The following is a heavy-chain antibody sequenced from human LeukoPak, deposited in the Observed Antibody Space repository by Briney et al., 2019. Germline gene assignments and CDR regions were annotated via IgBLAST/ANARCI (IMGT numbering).Heavy chain of an antibody. V-gene: IGHV3-30-3*01. Sequence: GGSLRLSCAASGFTFSSYAMHWVRQAPGKGLEWVAVISYDGSNKYYADSVKGRFTISRDNSKNTLYLQMNSLRAEDTAVYYCARVAVAGILVYYFDYWGQGTLVTVSS. CDR2: ISYDGSNK. D-gene: IGHD6-19*01. CDR3: ARVAVAGILVYYFDY. J-gene: IGHJ4*02. CDR1: GFTFSSYA.